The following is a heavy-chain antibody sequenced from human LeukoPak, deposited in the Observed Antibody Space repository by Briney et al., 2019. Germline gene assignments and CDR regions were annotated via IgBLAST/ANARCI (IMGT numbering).Heavy chain of an antibody. V-gene: IGHV4-39*01. CDR1: GGSISSRSYH. CDR2: MSYSGST. Sequence: KTSETLSLTCTVSGGSISSRSYHWGWIRQPPGKGLEWIGSMSYSGSTNYNPSLKGRVTIFVDTSKNQFSLRLSSVTAADTAVYFCARIGEEAGGYDYWGQGTLVTVSS. D-gene: IGHD3-16*01. CDR3: ARIGEEAGGYDY. J-gene: IGHJ4*02.